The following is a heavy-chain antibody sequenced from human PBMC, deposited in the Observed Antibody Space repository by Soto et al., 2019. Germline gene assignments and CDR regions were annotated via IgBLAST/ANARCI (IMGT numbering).Heavy chain of an antibody. D-gene: IGHD5-18*01. J-gene: IGHJ6*03. Sequence: GGSLRLSCAASGFNFSSYSMNWVRQAPGKGLEWVSYISSSSSTIYYADSVKGRFTISRDNAKNSLYLQMNSLRAEDTAVYYCARESAIYNYYYYYYMDVWGKGTTVTVSS. CDR1: GFNFSSYS. CDR3: ARESAIYNYYYYYYMDV. CDR2: ISSSSSTI. V-gene: IGHV3-48*01.